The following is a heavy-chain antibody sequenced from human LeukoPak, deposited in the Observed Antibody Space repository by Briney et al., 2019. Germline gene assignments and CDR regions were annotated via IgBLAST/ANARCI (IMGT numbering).Heavy chain of an antibody. D-gene: IGHD4-17*01. CDR2: VTPYSFNT. V-gene: IGHV1-18*01. J-gene: IGHJ4*02. Sequence: GTLVKVSCKASGYTFTSYGISWVRQAPGQGLEWLGWVTPYSFNTNSAQKFQGRVTMTTDTSTSTTYMELRSLRSDDTAVYYCARDYGDYVIGFDYWGQGTLVTVSS. CDR3: ARDYGDYVIGFDY. CDR1: GYTFTSYG.